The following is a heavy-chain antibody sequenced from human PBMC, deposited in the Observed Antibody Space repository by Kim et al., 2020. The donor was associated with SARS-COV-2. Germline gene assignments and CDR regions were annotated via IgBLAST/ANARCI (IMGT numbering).Heavy chain of an antibody. D-gene: IGHD3-10*01. Sequence: GESLKISCKGSGYSFTSYWIGWVRQMPGKGLEWMGIIYPGDSDTRYSPSFQGQVTIPADKYISTAYLQWSSLKASDNAMYYCARGRAELWFGGLFARWFDPWGQGTLLTVAS. J-gene: IGHJ5*02. CDR2: IYPGDSDT. CDR3: ARGRAELWFGGLFARWFDP. V-gene: IGHV5-51*01. CDR1: GYSFTSYW.